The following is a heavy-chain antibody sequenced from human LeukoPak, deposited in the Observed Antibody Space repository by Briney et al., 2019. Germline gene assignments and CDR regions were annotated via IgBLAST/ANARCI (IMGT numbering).Heavy chain of an antibody. CDR3: ARDTVSYGRADAFDI. Sequence: GASVKVSCKASGYTFTGYYMHWVRQAPGQGLEWMGWINPNSGGTNYAQKFQGRVTMTRDTSISTAYMELSRLRSDDTAVYYCARDTVSYGRADAFDIWGQGTMVTVSS. V-gene: IGHV1-2*02. CDR2: INPNSGGT. D-gene: IGHD5-18*01. J-gene: IGHJ3*02. CDR1: GYTFTGYY.